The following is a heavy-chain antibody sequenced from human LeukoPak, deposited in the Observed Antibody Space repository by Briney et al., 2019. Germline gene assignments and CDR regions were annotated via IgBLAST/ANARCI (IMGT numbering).Heavy chain of an antibody. Sequence: ASVKVSCKASGYTFTSYFMHWVRQAPGQGLEWMGIINPSGGSTSYAQKFQGRVTMTRDTSTSMVYMELTSLRSEDTAVYYCARDPEGSGCYFDDWGQGTLVTVSS. CDR1: GYTFTSYF. CDR2: INPSGGST. D-gene: IGHD6-19*01. V-gene: IGHV1-46*01. J-gene: IGHJ4*02. CDR3: ARDPEGSGCYFDD.